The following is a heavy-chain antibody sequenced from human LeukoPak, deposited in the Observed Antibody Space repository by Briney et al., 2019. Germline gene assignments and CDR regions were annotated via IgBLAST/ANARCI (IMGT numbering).Heavy chain of an antibody. D-gene: IGHD5-24*01. CDR3: AKGSSGGEMATISH. J-gene: IGHJ4*02. V-gene: IGHV3-23*01. CDR1: GFTFSSYA. Sequence: PGGSLRLSCAASGFTFSSYAMSWVRQAPGKGLEWVSAISGSGGSTYYADSVKGRFTISRDNSKNTLYLQMSSLRAEDTAVYYCAKGSSGGEMATISHWGQGTLVTVSS. CDR2: ISGSGGST.